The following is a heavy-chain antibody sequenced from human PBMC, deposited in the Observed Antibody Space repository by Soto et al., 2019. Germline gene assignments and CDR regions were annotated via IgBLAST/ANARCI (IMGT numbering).Heavy chain of an antibody. Sequence: EVPLLESGGGLVQPGGSLRLSCAASGFTFSSYAMSWVRQAQGKGLEWVSSISSSGGSTYYADSVKGRFTISRDNSKNTLYLQMNSLRAEDTAVYYSACTAEVGATAPWGYWGQGTLVTVSS. CDR1: GFTFSSYA. CDR3: ACTAEVGATAPWGY. CDR2: ISSSGGST. D-gene: IGHD1-26*01. V-gene: IGHV3-23*01. J-gene: IGHJ4*02.